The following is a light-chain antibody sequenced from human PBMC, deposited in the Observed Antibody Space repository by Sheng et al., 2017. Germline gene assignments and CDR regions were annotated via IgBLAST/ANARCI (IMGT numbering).Light chain of an antibody. CDR3: QQRRNWPLT. CDR1: QSVSSNF. CDR2: GAF. V-gene: IGKV3D-20*02. J-gene: IGKJ4*01. Sequence: EIVLTQSPGTLSMSPGERATLSCRASQSVSSNFLAWYQQKPGQAPRLLIYGAFNRAAGIPDRFSGSGSGTDFSLTISSLEPEDFAVYSCQQRRNWPLTFGGGTKVEI.